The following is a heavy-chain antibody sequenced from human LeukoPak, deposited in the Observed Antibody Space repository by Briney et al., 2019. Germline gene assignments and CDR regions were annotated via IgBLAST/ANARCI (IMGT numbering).Heavy chain of an antibody. CDR3: ARGWLVHDAFDI. V-gene: IGHV1-8*01. CDR1: GYTFTSYD. D-gene: IGHD6-19*01. Sequence: ASVKVSCKASGYTFTSYDINWVRQATGQGLEWMGWMNPNSGNTGYAQKFQGRVTMTRHTSISTAYMKLSSLRSEDTAVYYCARGWLVHDAFDIWGQGTMVTVSS. CDR2: MNPNSGNT. J-gene: IGHJ3*02.